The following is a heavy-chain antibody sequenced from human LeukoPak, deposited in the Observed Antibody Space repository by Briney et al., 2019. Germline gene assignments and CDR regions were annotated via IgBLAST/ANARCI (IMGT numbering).Heavy chain of an antibody. CDR2: IIPIFGTA. CDR1: GYTFTGYY. Sequence: ASVKVSCKASGYTFTGYYMHWVRQAPGQGLEWMGGIIPIFGTANYAQKFQGRVTITADKSTSTAYMELSSLRSEDTAVYYCARGVQLDRYYFDYWGQGTLVTVSS. CDR3: ARGVQLDRYYFDY. D-gene: IGHD1-1*01. J-gene: IGHJ4*02. V-gene: IGHV1-69*06.